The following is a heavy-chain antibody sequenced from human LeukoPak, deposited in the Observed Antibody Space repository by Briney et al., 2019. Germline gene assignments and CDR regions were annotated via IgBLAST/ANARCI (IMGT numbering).Heavy chain of an antibody. CDR1: GFTFSSYS. CDR2: ISSSSSYI. D-gene: IGHD3-9*01. CDR3: VHESLTRTFHV. V-gene: IGHV3-21*01. Sequence: GGSLRLSCAASGFTFSSYSMNWVRQAPGKGLEWVSSISSSSSYIYYADSVKGRFTISRDNAKNSLYLQMKSLRAEDTAVYYCVHESLTRTFHVWGQGTTVTVSS. J-gene: IGHJ6*02.